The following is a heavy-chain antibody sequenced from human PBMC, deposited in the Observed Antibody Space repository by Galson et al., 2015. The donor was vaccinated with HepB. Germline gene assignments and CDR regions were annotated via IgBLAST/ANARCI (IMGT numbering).Heavy chain of an antibody. J-gene: IGHJ4*02. CDR1: GYTFTSYY. CDR2: VNPSSGYT. D-gene: IGHD3-22*01. CDR3: ARDGENYYDRSGSYYYFAY. Sequence: SVKVSCKASGYTFTSYYLHWVRQAPGQGLEWMGTVNPSSGYTTYAQKFQGRVTMTRDTSTSTVYMDLSSLRSEDTAVYYCARDGENYYDRSGSYYYFAYWGQGTLVTVSS. V-gene: IGHV1-46*01.